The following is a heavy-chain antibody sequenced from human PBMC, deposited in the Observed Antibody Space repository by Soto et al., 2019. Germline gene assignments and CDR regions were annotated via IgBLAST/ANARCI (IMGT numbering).Heavy chain of an antibody. D-gene: IGHD3-16*02. V-gene: IGHV3-9*01. J-gene: IGHJ3*02. CDR1: GFTFDDYA. CDR2: ISWNSGSI. CDR3: AKAGYCSSTSCYSPNDYIWGSYRYGAFDI. Sequence: EVQLVESGGGLVQPGRSLRLSCAACGFTFDDYAMHWVRQAPGKGLEWVSGISWNSGSIGYADSVKGRFTISRDNAKNSLYLQMNSLRAEDTALYYCAKAGYCSSTSCYSPNDYIWGSYRYGAFDIWGQGTMVTVSS.